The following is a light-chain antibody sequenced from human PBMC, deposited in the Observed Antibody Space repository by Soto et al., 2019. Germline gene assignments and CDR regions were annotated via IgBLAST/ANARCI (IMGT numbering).Light chain of an antibody. CDR3: QQLDSFPRT. J-gene: IGKJ1*01. CDR1: QSISSW. CDR2: DAS. V-gene: IGKV1-5*01. Sequence: IQMTQSPSTLSASGGDRVTITCRASQSISSWLAWYQQKQGKAPKXLIYDASSLESGVPSRFSGSGYGTEFNLTISSLQTEDFATYYCQQLDSFPRTFGQGTKVDIK.